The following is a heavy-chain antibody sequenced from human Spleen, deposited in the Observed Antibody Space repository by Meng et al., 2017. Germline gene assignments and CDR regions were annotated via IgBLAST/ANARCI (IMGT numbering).Heavy chain of an antibody. J-gene: IGHJ3*02. CDR2: ISYDGSNK. Sequence: GESLKISCAASGFRFNTYAMHWVRQAPGKGLEWVAVISYDGSNKYYADFVKGRFTISRDNSKNTLYLQMNSLRDEDTAVYYCAKDSPWNGLPGGAFDIWGQGTTVTVSS. CDR1: GFRFNTYA. CDR3: AKDSPWNGLPGGAFDI. V-gene: IGHV3-30*19. D-gene: IGHD1-1*01.